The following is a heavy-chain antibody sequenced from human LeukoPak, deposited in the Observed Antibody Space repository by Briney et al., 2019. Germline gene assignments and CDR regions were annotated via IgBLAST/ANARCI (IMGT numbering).Heavy chain of an antibody. Sequence: PGGSLRLSCEVSGFTFSSYSLNWVRQAPGKGLEWLSYISTRNTIYYGDSVKGRFTISRDNAKNSLFLQMYSLRAEDTALYYCARGDHHDDKVVGIDYWGQGTLVTVSS. J-gene: IGHJ4*02. V-gene: IGHV3-48*01. CDR3: ARGDHHDDKVVGIDY. CDR1: GFTFSSYS. CDR2: ISTRNTI. D-gene: IGHD1-14*01.